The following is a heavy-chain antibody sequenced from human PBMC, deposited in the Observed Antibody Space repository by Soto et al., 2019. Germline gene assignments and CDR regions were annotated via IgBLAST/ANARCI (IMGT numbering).Heavy chain of an antibody. CDR3: ARLTYYDFWSGYGMDV. CDR2: IYPGDSDT. CDR1: GYSFTIYC. J-gene: IGHJ6*02. D-gene: IGHD3-3*01. Sequence: GESLKISCNGSGYSFTIYCIGLVLQMPGKGLEWMWIIYPGDSDTIYSPSFQCQVTISADKSISTAYLQWSSLKASDTAMYYCARLTYYDFWSGYGMDVWGQETTVTVSS. V-gene: IGHV5-51*01.